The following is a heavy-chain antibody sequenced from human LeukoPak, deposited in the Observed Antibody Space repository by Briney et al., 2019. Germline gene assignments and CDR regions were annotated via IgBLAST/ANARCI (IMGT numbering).Heavy chain of an antibody. Sequence: GSLRLSCAASGFTVSSNYMSWVRQAPGKGLEWIGYIYYTGNTNYNPSLESRVIISVDTSKNQFSLKLSSVTAADTAVYYCARHECGGSCYPEDYWGQGTLVTVSS. V-gene: IGHV4-59*08. J-gene: IGHJ4*02. CDR1: GFTVSSNY. CDR3: ARHECGGSCYPEDY. D-gene: IGHD2-15*01. CDR2: IYYTGNT.